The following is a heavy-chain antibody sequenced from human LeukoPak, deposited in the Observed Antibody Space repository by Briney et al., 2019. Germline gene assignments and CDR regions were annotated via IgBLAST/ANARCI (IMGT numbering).Heavy chain of an antibody. D-gene: IGHD1-26*01. J-gene: IGHJ4*02. CDR2: INHSGST. Sequence: SETLSLTCAVYGGSFSGYYWSWIRQPPGKGLEWIGEINHSGSTNYNPSLKSRVTISVDTSKNQFSLELSSVTAADTAMYYCARGGIVGASHFDYWGQGTLVTVSS. CDR1: GGSFSGYY. CDR3: ARGGIVGASHFDY. V-gene: IGHV4-34*01.